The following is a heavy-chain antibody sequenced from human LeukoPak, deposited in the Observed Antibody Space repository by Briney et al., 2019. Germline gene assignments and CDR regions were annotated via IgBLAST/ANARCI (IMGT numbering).Heavy chain of an antibody. CDR1: GYSFTSYW. CDR2: MYPSDSDI. Sequence: GESLKISCKGSGYSFTSYWIGWVRQMPGKGLDWMGIMYPSDSDIRYSPSFKGQVTMSADNSIATAYLQWSSLKASDTAMYYCATSLKCSSTSCYAFDIWGQGTMVTVSS. V-gene: IGHV5-51*01. CDR3: ATSLKCSSTSCYAFDI. J-gene: IGHJ3*02. D-gene: IGHD2-2*01.